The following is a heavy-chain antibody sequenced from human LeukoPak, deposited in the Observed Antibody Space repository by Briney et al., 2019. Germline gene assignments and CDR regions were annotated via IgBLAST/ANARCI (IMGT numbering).Heavy chain of an antibody. D-gene: IGHD6-13*01. CDR3: ARDHHSSSRILY. J-gene: IGHJ4*02. V-gene: IGHV4-39*07. CDR2: IYYSGST. CDR1: GGSISSSSYY. Sequence: SETLSLTCTVSGGSISSSSYYWGWIRQPPGKGLEWIGRIYYSGSTYYNPSLKSRVTISVATSRNQFSLKLSSVTAADTAVYYCARDHHSSSRILYWGQGTLVTVSS.